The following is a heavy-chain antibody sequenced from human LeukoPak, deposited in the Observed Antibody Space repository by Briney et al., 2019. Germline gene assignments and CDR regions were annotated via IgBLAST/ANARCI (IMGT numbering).Heavy chain of an antibody. J-gene: IGHJ5*02. CDR3: AKGDDYGANTRLPKYNWFDP. Sequence: PGGSLRLSCAASGFIFTTCAMHWVRQAPGKGLEWVAYIRYDGNNENYADSVKGRSTISRDNSKDMLYLQMNSLRPEDTAVYYCAKGDDYGANTRLPKYNWFDPWGQGTQVTVSS. CDR1: GFIFTTCA. CDR2: IRYDGNNE. D-gene: IGHD4-23*01. V-gene: IGHV3-30*02.